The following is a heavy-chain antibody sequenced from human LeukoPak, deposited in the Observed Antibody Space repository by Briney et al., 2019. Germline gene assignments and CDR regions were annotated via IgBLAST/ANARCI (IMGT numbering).Heavy chain of an antibody. CDR3: ARGRGSQLGYYYYYYMDV. D-gene: IGHD7-27*01. V-gene: IGHV4-61*09. Sequence: PSQTLSLTCTVSGDSLTSGSRYWSWIRQPAGKGLEWIGHFYSSTRTTYNPSLESRVTISVDTSKNQFSLKLSSVTAADTAVYYCARGRGSQLGYYYYYYMDVWGKGTTVTVSS. J-gene: IGHJ6*03. CDR1: GDSLTSGSRY. CDR2: FYSSTRT.